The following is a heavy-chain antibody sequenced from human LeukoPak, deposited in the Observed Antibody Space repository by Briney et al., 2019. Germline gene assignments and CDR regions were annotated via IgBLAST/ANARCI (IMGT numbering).Heavy chain of an antibody. D-gene: IGHD3-22*01. CDR1: GFTFDDYA. J-gene: IGHJ4*02. CDR3: AKDMGNSSGYYFDY. V-gene: IGHV3-9*01. CDR2: ISWHSGSI. Sequence: GGSLRLSCAASGFTFDDYAMHWVRQAPGKGLEWVSGISWHSGSIDYADSVKGRFTISRDNAKNSLCLQMNSLRAEDTALYYCAKDMGNSSGYYFDYWGQGTLVTVSS.